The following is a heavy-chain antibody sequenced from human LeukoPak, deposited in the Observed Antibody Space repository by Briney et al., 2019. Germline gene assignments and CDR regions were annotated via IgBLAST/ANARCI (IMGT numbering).Heavy chain of an antibody. CDR3: ARGLPPYSSSPYYFDY. Sequence: SETLSLTCAVYGGSFSGYYWSWIRHPPGKGLEWIGEINHSGSTNYNPSLKSRVTISVDTSKNQFSLKLSSVTAADTAVYYCARGLPPYSSSPYYFDYCGQGTLVTVSS. D-gene: IGHD6-6*01. V-gene: IGHV4-34*01. J-gene: IGHJ4*02. CDR2: INHSGST. CDR1: GGSFSGYY.